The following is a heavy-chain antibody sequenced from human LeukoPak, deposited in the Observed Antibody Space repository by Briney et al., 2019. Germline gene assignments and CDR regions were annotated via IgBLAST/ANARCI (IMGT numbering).Heavy chain of an antibody. V-gene: IGHV4-34*01. Sequence: SETLSLTCAVYGGSFSGYYWSWIRQPPGKGLEWIGEINHSGSTNYNPSLKSRVTISVDTSKNQFSLKLSSVTAADTAVYYCARLSIAVAVLFDYWGQGTLVTVSS. CDR1: GGSFSGYY. CDR3: ARLSIAVAVLFDY. J-gene: IGHJ4*02. D-gene: IGHD6-19*01. CDR2: INHSGST.